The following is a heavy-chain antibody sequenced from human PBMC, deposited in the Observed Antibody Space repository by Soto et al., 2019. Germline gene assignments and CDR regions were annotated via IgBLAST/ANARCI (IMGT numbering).Heavy chain of an antibody. CDR1: GFTFSDYY. CDR3: ARDLGVTIFGVVRYYYGMDV. J-gene: IGHJ6*02. CDR2: ISSSSSYT. Sequence: PGGSLRLSCAASGFTFSDYYMSWIRQAPGKGLEWVSYISSSSSYTNYADSVKGRFTISRDSAKNSLYLQMNSLRAEDTAVYYCARDLGVTIFGVVRYYYGMDVWGQRTKVTVSS. V-gene: IGHV3-11*06. D-gene: IGHD3-3*01.